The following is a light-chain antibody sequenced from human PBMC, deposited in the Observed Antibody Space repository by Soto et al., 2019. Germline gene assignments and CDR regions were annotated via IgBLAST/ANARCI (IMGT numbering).Light chain of an antibody. CDR3: SLFASSNTWV. CDR2: EVT. CDR1: SSDVGAYNY. V-gene: IGLV2-8*01. J-gene: IGLJ3*02. Sequence: QSALTQPPSASGSPGQSVTISCTGTSSDVGAYNYVSWYQQHAGKAPKLVIYEVTKRPSGVPDRFSGSKSANTASLTVSGLQAEDEADYYCSLFASSNTWVFGGWTKVTVL.